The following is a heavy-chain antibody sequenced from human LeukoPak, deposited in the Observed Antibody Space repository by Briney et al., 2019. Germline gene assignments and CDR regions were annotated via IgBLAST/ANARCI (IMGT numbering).Heavy chain of an antibody. D-gene: IGHD3-10*01. CDR2: ISGVGDST. CDR1: GFTFSTYA. V-gene: IGHV3-23*01. J-gene: IGHJ4*02. Sequence: PGGSLRLSCAASGFTFSTYAMSWVRQAPGKGREWVSGISGVGDSTYYADSVKGRFTISRDNSKNTLYLQMNSLRAEDTAVYFCAKSPGVLLWFGSFDYWGQGTLITVSS. CDR3: AKSPGVLLWFGSFDY.